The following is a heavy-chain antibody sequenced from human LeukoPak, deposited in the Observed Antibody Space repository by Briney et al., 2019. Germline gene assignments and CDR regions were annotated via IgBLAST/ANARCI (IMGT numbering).Heavy chain of an antibody. CDR2: IYTSGST. Sequence: PSETLSLTCTVSGGSISSGSYYWSWIRRPAGKGLEWIGRIYTSGSTNYNPSLKSRVTISVDTSKNQFSLKLSSVTAADTAVYYCARGNKWELLFDYWGQGTLVTVSS. CDR3: ARGNKWELLFDY. D-gene: IGHD1-26*01. V-gene: IGHV4-61*02. J-gene: IGHJ4*02. CDR1: GGSISSGSYY.